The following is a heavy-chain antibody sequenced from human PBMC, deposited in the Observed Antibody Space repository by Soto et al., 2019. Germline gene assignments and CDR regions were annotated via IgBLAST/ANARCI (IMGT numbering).Heavy chain of an antibody. CDR1: GYSFTSHD. CDR2: INTGNGDT. J-gene: IGHJ4*02. D-gene: IGHD2-15*01. V-gene: IGHV1-3*04. Sequence: ASVKVSCKAIGYSFTSHDMHWVRQAPGQRLEWMGWINTGNGDTKYSQKFQGRVTITSDTSASTAYMELSNLKSEDTAIYFCASGSCSGGHCSSPGVFDYWGQGTLVTVSS. CDR3: ASGSCSGGHCSSPGVFDY.